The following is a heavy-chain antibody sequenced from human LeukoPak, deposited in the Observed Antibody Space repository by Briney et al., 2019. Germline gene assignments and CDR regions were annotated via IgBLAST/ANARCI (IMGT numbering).Heavy chain of an antibody. J-gene: IGHJ4*02. D-gene: IGHD3-10*01. Sequence: GGSLRLSCAVSGFTFSSYSMNWVRQAPGKGLEWVSSISSSGRYIYYADSVKGRFTISRDNAKNSLYLQMNSLRAEDTAVYYCARSLLPRGGGFDYWGQGTLVTVSS. CDR1: GFTFSSYS. CDR3: ARSLLPRGGGFDY. V-gene: IGHV3-21*01. CDR2: ISSSGRYI.